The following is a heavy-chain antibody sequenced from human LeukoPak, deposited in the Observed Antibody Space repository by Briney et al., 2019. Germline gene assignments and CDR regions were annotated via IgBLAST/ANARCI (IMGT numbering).Heavy chain of an antibody. CDR1: GGSISSYY. CDR3: AAQILLCHYY. D-gene: IGHD2/OR15-2a*01. J-gene: IGHJ4*02. CDR2: IYTSGST. V-gene: IGHV4-4*07. Sequence: SETLSLTCTVSGGSISSYYWSWIRQPAGKGLEWIGRIYTSGSTDYNPSLKSRVTMSVDTSKNQFSLNLTSVTAADTAVYYCAAQILLCHYYWGQGTLVTVSS.